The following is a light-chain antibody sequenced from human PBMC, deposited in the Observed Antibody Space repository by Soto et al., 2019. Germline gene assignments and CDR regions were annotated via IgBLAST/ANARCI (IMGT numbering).Light chain of an antibody. CDR1: QGIGDT. Sequence: EVVMTQSPATLSVSPGEGVTLSCRANQGIGDTLAWYQHKPGQTPRLLVYGASSRATGIPDRFSGSGSGTDFTLTISRLEPEDFAVYYCQQHGSSPITFGQGTRLEIK. J-gene: IGKJ5*01. V-gene: IGKV3-20*01. CDR2: GAS. CDR3: QQHGSSPIT.